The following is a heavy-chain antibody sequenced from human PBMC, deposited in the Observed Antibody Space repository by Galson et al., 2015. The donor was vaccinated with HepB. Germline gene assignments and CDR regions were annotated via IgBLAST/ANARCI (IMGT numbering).Heavy chain of an antibody. CDR2: ITTNANNT. D-gene: IGHD6-19*01. CDR1: GFTFSDYY. CDR3: AKVFAGKTDGWYRQDHYYFDS. Sequence: SLRLSCAASGFTFSDYYMSWVRQAPGKGLEWVAAITTNANNTSSADSVKGRVTISSDNTKNKLFLQMNSMRADDTAINFCAKVFAGKTDGWYRQDHYYFDSWGHGTRVTV. J-gene: IGHJ4*01. V-gene: IGHV3-23*05.